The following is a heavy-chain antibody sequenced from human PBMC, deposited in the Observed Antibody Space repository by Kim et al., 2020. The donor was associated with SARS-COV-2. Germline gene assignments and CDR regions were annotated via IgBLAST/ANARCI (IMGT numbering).Heavy chain of an antibody. CDR2: ISGDGGST. CDR3: AKDSGYDYYYYGMDV. D-gene: IGHD5-12*01. V-gene: IGHV3-43*02. CDR1: GFTFDDYA. Sequence: GGSLRLSCAASGFTFDDYAMHWVRQAPGKGLEWVSLISGDGGSTYYADSVKGRFTISRDNSKNSLYLQMNSLRTEDTALYYCAKDSGYDYYYYGMDVWGQGTTVTVSS. J-gene: IGHJ6*02.